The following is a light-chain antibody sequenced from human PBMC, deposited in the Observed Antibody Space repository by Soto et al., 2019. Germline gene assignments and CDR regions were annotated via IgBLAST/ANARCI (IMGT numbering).Light chain of an antibody. J-gene: IGLJ1*01. CDR3: CSYAGSPRYV. V-gene: IGLV2-11*01. Sequence: QSALTHPRSVSGSPGQSVTISCTGTSSDVGGYNYVSWYQQHPGKAPKVMIYDVSERPSGVPDRFSGSKSGNTASLTISGLQAEDEADYYCCSYAGSPRYVLGTGTKLTVL. CDR1: SSDVGGYNY. CDR2: DVS.